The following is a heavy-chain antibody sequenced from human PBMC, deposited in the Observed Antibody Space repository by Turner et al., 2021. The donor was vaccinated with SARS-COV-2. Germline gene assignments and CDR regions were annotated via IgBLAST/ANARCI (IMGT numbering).Heavy chain of an antibody. CDR3: ARESIALAGYYYNGMDV. V-gene: IGHV1-2*02. J-gene: IGHJ6*02. Sequence: QVQLVQSGAEVKKPVASVNVSCKASGSTVSGYYIQWVRQAPGQGLEWMGWINPNSGGTNYAQKFQGMVTMTGDTSISTAYMELRRLRSDDTAVFYCARESIALAGYYYNGMDVWGQGTTVTVSS. CDR1: GSTVSGYY. D-gene: IGHD6-19*01. CDR2: INPNSGGT.